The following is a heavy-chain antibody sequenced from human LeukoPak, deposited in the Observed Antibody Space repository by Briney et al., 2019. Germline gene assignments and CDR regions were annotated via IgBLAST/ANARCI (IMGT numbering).Heavy chain of an antibody. J-gene: IGHJ4*02. CDR3: AKGRGYYGSGSYNY. V-gene: IGHV3-23*01. D-gene: IGHD3-10*01. CDR1: GFTFSSYA. Sequence: GGSLRLSCAASGFTFSSYAMSWVRQAPGKGLEWVSAISGSGGSTYYADSVKGRFTISRDNSKNTLYLEMSSLRAEDTAIYYCAKGRGYYGSGSYNYWGQGTLVTVSS. CDR2: ISGSGGST.